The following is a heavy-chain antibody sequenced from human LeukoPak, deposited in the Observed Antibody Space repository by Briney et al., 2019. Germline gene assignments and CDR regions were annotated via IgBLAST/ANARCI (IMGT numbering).Heavy chain of an antibody. J-gene: IGHJ4*02. Sequence: GGSLRLSCAASGFTFSSYAMSWVRQAPGKGLEWVSGISDSGDRAHYADSVKGRFAISRDNSKNTLYLQMNSLRAEDTAVYFCAKQTTGYSGSGVDYWGQGTLVTVSS. CDR2: ISDSGDRA. D-gene: IGHD3-10*01. CDR1: GFTFSSYA. V-gene: IGHV3-23*01. CDR3: AKQTTGYSGSGVDY.